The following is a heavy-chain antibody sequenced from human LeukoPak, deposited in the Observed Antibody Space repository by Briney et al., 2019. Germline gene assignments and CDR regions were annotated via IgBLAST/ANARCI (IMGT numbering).Heavy chain of an antibody. V-gene: IGHV3-48*02. J-gene: IGHJ4*02. Sequence: GGSLRLSCAASGFTFSSYSMNWVRQAPGKGLEWVSYISGSTIFYADSVKGRFTISRDNAKNSLYLQMNSLRDGDTAMYYCARDRDWAFDYWGQGTLVTVSS. CDR2: ISGSTI. CDR1: GFTFSSYS. D-gene: IGHD3-9*01. CDR3: ARDRDWAFDY.